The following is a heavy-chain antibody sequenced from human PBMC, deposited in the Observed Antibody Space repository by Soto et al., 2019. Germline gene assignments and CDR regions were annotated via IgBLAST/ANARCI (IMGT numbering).Heavy chain of an antibody. J-gene: IGHJ4*01. CDR3: VQGKINGWPYYFDS. CDR2: ISYDGSNK. CDR1: GFTFSSYA. D-gene: IGHD6-19*01. V-gene: IGHV3-30-3*01. Sequence: GGSLRLSCAASGFTFSSYAMHWVRQAPGKGLEWVAVISYDGSNKYYADSVKGRFTISRDNSQNTLFLQMNSLGVEDTAIYYCVQGKINGWPYYFDSWGHGILVTVSS.